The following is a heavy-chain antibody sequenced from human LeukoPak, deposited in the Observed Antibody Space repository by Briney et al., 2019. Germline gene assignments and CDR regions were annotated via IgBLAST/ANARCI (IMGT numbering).Heavy chain of an antibody. Sequence: GGSLRLSCAASGFTFSSYGMHWARKAPGRGLEWVAVISYDGSNKYYADSVKGRFTISRDNSKNTLYLQMNSLRAEDTAVYYCANGYYPDYWGQGTLVTVST. CDR2: ISYDGSNK. CDR3: ANGYYPDY. V-gene: IGHV3-30*18. CDR1: GFTFSSYG. J-gene: IGHJ4*02.